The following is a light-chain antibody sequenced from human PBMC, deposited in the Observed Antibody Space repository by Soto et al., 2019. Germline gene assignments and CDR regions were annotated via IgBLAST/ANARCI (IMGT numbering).Light chain of an antibody. J-gene: IGKJ2*01. Sequence: EIVLTQSPGTLSLSPGERATLSCRTSQSVSSNCLAWYQQKPGQAPRLLISGASSRATGIPDRFSGSGSGTDFTLTISRLEPEDFAVYYCQQYGTSLYTFGQGTKLEIK. CDR1: QSVSSNC. CDR3: QQYGTSLYT. CDR2: GAS. V-gene: IGKV3-20*01.